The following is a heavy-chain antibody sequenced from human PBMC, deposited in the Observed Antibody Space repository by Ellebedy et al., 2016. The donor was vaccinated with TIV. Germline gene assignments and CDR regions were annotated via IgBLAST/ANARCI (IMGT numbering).Heavy chain of an antibody. D-gene: IGHD3-22*01. CDR3: VKDKSVSGFSFWFFDL. V-gene: IGHV3-9*01. CDR2: ISWNSGSV. J-gene: IGHJ2*01. Sequence: SLKISXAASGFNFDDYAMHWVRQAPGKDLEWVSGISWNSGSVNYADSVKGRFTISRDNVNDSLHLQMNSLRPEDTAFYYCVKDKSVSGFSFWFFDLWGRGNLVTVSS. CDR1: GFNFDDYA.